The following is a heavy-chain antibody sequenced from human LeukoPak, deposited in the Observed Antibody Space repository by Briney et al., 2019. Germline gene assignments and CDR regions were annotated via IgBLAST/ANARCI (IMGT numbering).Heavy chain of an antibody. CDR2: MYYSGST. CDR3: ATHRAYCSGSSCYSVWFDP. Sequence: PSETLSLTCTVSGGSISSSSYYWGWIRQPPGKGLEWIGSMYYSGSTFYNPSLKSRVTISVDTSKNQFYLKLSSVTAADTALYYCATHRAYCSGSSCYSVWFDPWGLGTLVTVSS. J-gene: IGHJ5*02. V-gene: IGHV4-39*01. CDR1: GGSISSSSYY. D-gene: IGHD2-15*01.